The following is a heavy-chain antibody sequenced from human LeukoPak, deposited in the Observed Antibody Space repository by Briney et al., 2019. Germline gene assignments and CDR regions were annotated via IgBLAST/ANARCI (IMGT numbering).Heavy chain of an antibody. CDR3: ARDWYSSGWSAGFQH. Sequence: SETLSLTCKVSGGSFSSGDYYWSWIRQPPGKGLEWIGYIYYSGSTNYNPSLKSRVTISVDTSKNQFSLKLSSVTAADTAVYYCARDWYSSGWSAGFQHWGQGTLVTVSS. J-gene: IGHJ1*01. V-gene: IGHV4-61*08. CDR2: IYYSGST. CDR1: GGSFSSGDYY. D-gene: IGHD6-19*01.